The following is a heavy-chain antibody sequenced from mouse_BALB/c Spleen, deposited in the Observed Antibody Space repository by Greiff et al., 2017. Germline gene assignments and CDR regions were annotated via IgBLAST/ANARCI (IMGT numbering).Heavy chain of an antibody. J-gene: IGHJ4*01. CDR3: TRTLLGAMDY. V-gene: IGHV6-6*02. D-gene: IGHD2-12*01. CDR2: IRLKSNNYAT. CDR1: GFTFSNYW. Sequence: EVKLMESGGGLVQPGGSMKLSCVASGFTFSNYWMNWVRQSPEKGLEWVAEIRLKSNNYATHYAESVKGRFTISRDDSKSSVYLQMNNLRAEDTGIYYCTRTLLGAMDYWGQGTSVTVSS.